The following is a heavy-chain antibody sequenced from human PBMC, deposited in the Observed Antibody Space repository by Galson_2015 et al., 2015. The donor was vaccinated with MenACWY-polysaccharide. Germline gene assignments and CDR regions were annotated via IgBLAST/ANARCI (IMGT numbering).Heavy chain of an antibody. CDR2: TYYRSKRYS. CDR3: ARDRARYCSGPPYYFDS. Sequence: CAISGDSVSSGSATWNWIRQSQSRGLEWLGRTYYRSKRYSDYAVSVKGRITINPDTSQNQFSLQLNSVTPQDTAVYYCARDRARYCSGPPYYFDSLGQGTMVTVSS. D-gene: IGHD2-15*01. CDR1: GDSVSSGSAT. V-gene: IGHV6-1*01. J-gene: IGHJ4*02.